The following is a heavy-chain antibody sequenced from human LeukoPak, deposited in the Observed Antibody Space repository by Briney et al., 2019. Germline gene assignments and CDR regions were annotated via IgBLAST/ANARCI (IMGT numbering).Heavy chain of an antibody. J-gene: IGHJ4*02. Sequence: TSETLSLTCTVSGDSNNTYSWSWVRQPPGKGLEWIGCIYYTGGSTNFNPSLKSRVTISLDTSMNQVSLKLTSVTAVDTAVYYCASSRWKYGSVDYWGQGTLVTVSS. CDR3: ASSRWKYGSVDY. D-gene: IGHD3-10*01. V-gene: IGHV4-59*01. CDR2: IYYTGGST. CDR1: GDSNNTYS.